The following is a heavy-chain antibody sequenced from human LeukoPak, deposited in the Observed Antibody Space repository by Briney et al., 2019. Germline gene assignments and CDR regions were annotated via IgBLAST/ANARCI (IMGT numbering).Heavy chain of an antibody. CDR2: INHSGST. Sequence: PSETLSLTCPVYGGSFSGYYWNWIRQPPGKGLEWIGEINHSGSTNYNPSLKSRVTISVDTSKNQFSLKLSSVTAADTAVYYCAIGCFEINNWFDPWGQGTLVTVSS. CDR3: AIGCFEINNWFDP. D-gene: IGHD3-16*01. J-gene: IGHJ5*02. CDR1: GGSFSGYY. V-gene: IGHV4-34*01.